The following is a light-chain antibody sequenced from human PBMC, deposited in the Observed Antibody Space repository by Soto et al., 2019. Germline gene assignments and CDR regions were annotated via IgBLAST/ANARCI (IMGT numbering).Light chain of an antibody. J-gene: IGKJ2*03. V-gene: IGKV1-39*01. CDR2: AVS. CDR3: QHLKTYPYS. CDR1: QSISSH. Sequence: DIQMTQSPSSLSASVGDRVTITCRASQSISSHLNWYQQKPGKAPKLLIAAVSSLQSGVPSRFSGSGSGTQFTLTISSLQPEDFATYYCQHLKTYPYSFGQGTKLEIK.